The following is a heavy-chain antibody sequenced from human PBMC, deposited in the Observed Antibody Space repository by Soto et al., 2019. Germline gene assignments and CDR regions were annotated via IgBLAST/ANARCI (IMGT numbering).Heavy chain of an antibody. Sequence: GGSLRLSCAASGFTFSNAWMNWVRQAPGKGLEWVGRIKSKTDGGTTDYAAPVKGRFTISRDDSKNTLYLQMNSLKTEDTAVYYCTTAEAIPPQRARVDVWGQGTTVTVSS. CDR1: GFTFSNAW. V-gene: IGHV3-15*07. J-gene: IGHJ6*02. CDR3: TTAEAIPPQRARVDV. D-gene: IGHD2-2*02. CDR2: IKSKTDGGTT.